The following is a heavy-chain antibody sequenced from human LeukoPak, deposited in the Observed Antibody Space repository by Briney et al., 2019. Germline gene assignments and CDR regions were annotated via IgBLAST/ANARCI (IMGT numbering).Heavy chain of an antibody. CDR3: ARGVYTAAAQYGY. J-gene: IGHJ4*02. V-gene: IGHV4-34*01. Sequence: SETLSLTFAVYGGSFSGYYWSWIRQPPGKGLEWIGEINHSGSTNYNPSLKSRVTISVDTSKNQFSLKLSSVTAADTAVYYCARGVYTAAAQYGYWGQGTLVTVSS. CDR1: GGSFSGYY. CDR2: INHSGST. D-gene: IGHD6-13*01.